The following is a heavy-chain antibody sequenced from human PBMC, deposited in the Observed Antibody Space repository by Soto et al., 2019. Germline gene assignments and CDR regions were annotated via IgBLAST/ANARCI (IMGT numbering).Heavy chain of an antibody. V-gene: IGHV5-10-1*01. J-gene: IGHJ4*02. Sequence: PXESLTISCQASGYSFTAYWITWVRQMPGKGLEWMATIDPSDSYVDYSPSFRGHVTFSVDRSITTVYLQWNSLKASDSAMYFCTRRASSSFYHFDFWGQGALVTVSS. CDR2: IDPSDSYV. D-gene: IGHD2-2*01. CDR3: TRRASSSFYHFDF. CDR1: GYSFTAYW.